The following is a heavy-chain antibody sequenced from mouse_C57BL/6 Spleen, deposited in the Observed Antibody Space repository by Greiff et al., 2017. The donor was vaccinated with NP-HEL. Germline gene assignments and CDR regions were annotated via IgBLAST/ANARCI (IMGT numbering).Heavy chain of an antibody. CDR2: IRMKSDNYAT. V-gene: IGHV6-3*01. CDR3: TRVPFTY. Sequence: EVKLVESGGGLVQFGGSMKLSCVASGFTFSNYWMNWVRQSPEKGLEWVAQIRMKSDNYATHYAESVKGRFTISRDDSKSSVYLQMNNLRAEDTGIYYCTRVPFTYWGQGTLVTVSA. CDR1: GFTFSNYW. J-gene: IGHJ3*01.